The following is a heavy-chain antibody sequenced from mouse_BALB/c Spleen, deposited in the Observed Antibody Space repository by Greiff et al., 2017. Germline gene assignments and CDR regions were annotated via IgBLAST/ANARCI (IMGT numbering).Heavy chain of an antibody. CDR1: GYSFTGYY. D-gene: IGHD2-14*01. Sequence: LVKTGASVKISCKASGYSFTGYYMHWVKQSHGKSLEWIGYISCYNGATSYNQKFKGKATFTVDTSSSTAYMQFNSLTSEDSAVYYCAREEGAYYRYGYAMDYWGQGTSVTVSS. V-gene: IGHV1S34*01. J-gene: IGHJ4*01. CDR2: ISCYNGAT. CDR3: AREEGAYYRYGYAMDY.